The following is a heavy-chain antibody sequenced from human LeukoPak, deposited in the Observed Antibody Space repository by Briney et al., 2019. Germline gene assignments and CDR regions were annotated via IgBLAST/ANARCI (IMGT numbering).Heavy chain of an antibody. Sequence: PGGSLRLSCAASGFTFSNYGMNWVRQAPGKGLEWVSSITSRSSYIYYADSMKGRFTISRDNAKNSLYLQMNSLRAEDTAVYYCAKVDSGWSLWWGQGTLVTVSS. D-gene: IGHD6-19*01. CDR3: AKVDSGWSLW. J-gene: IGHJ4*02. CDR1: GFTFSNYG. CDR2: ITSRSSYI. V-gene: IGHV3-21*04.